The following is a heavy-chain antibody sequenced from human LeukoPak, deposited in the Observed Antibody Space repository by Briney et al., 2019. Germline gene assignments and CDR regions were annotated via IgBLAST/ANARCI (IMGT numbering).Heavy chain of an antibody. CDR1: EYTFTGYY. V-gene: IGHV1-2*02. J-gene: IGHJ4*02. CDR3: AREAIDPEQQLVLDY. Sequence: ASVKVSCKASEYTFTGYYMHWVRQAPGQGLEWMGWINPNSGGTNYAQKFQGRVTMTRDTSISTAYMELRSLRSDDTAVYYCAREAIDPEQQLVLDYWGQGTLVTVSS. D-gene: IGHD6-13*01. CDR2: INPNSGGT.